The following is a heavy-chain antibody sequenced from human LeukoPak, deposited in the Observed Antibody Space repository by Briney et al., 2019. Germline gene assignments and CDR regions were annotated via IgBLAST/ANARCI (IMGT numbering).Heavy chain of an antibody. CDR2: MYHTGHT. CDR1: GGSITNYY. CDR3: ARHHFATPFDY. V-gene: IGHV4-59*08. J-gene: IGHJ4*02. D-gene: IGHD2-15*01. Sequence: PSETLSLTCTVSGGSITNYYWSWIRQSPGKGLEWIGYMYHTGHTMYNSSLKSRVTLSLDTSKDHFSLRLSSVTAADTAVYYCARHHFATPFDYWGPGTLVTVSS.